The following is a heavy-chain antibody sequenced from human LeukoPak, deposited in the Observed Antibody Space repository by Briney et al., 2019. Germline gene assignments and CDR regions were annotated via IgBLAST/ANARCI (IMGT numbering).Heavy chain of an antibody. CDR3: AKNDYGDFDY. J-gene: IGHJ4*02. CDR2: ISYDGSNK. V-gene: IGHV3-30*18. CDR1: GFTFSSYG. Sequence: PGGSLRLSCAASGFTFSSYGMHWVRQAPGKGLEWVAVISYDGSNKYYADSVKGRFTISRDNSKNTLYLQMNSRRAEDTAVYYCAKNDYGDFDYWGQGTLVTVSS. D-gene: IGHD4-17*01.